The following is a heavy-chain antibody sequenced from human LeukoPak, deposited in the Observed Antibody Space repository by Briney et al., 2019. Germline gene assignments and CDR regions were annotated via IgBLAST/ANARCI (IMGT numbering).Heavy chain of an antibody. CDR1: AYSISSGYY. CDR2: IYHSGST. CDR3: ARGQLWPDY. J-gene: IGHJ4*02. D-gene: IGHD5-18*01. Sequence: SETLSLTCTVSAYSISSGYYWGWIRQPPGKGLEWIGSIYHSGSTYYNPSLKSRVTISVDTSKNQFSLKLSSVTAADTAIYYCARGQLWPDYWGQGTLVTVSS. V-gene: IGHV4-38-2*02.